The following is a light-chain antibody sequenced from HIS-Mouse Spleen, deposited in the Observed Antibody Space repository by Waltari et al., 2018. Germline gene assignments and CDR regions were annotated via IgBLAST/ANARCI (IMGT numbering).Light chain of an antibody. Sequence: SYVLTQPPSVSVAPGKPARITCGGNNIGSKSVHWYQQKPGQAPALVVYEDSDRPSGIPERFSGSNSGNTATLTISRVEAGDEADYYCQVWDSSSDHVVFGGGTKLTVL. J-gene: IGLJ2*01. CDR1: NIGSKS. CDR3: QVWDSSSDHVV. CDR2: EDS. V-gene: IGLV3-21*03.